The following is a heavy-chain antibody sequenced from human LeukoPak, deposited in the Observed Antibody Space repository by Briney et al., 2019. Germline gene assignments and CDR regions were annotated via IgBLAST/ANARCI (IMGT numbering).Heavy chain of an antibody. CDR3: SRLDKHTGSWLPDY. V-gene: IGHV4-59*08. CDR1: GGSISSYY. J-gene: IGHJ4*02. D-gene: IGHD6-13*01. Sequence: PSDTLSLTCTVSGGSISSYYWIWTRQPPGKGLEWIGYIYSGGTTFSNPSLQSRVTMSVDTSKNQFFLKLSSVTAADTAVYFCSRLDKHTGSWLPDYWGQGTLVTVSS. CDR2: IYSGGTT.